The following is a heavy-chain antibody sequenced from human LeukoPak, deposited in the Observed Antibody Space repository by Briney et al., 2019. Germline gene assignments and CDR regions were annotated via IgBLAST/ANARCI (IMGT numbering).Heavy chain of an antibody. J-gene: IGHJ5*02. CDR1: GYSISSGYY. V-gene: IGHV4-38-2*02. CDR3: AKVGRVYYTLGSFLNWFDP. D-gene: IGHD3-10*01. Sequence: SETLSLTCIVSGYSISSGYYWGWIRQPPGKGLEWIGSIYHSGSTYYNPSLKSRVTISIDTSMNQFSLKLSSMTAADTAVYYCAKVGRVYYTLGSFLNWFDPWGQGTLVTVSS. CDR2: IYHSGST.